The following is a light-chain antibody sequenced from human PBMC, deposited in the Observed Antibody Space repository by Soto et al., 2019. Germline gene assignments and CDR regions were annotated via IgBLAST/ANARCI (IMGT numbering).Light chain of an antibody. V-gene: IGKV3D-15*01. CDR3: QQYSDWPLT. CDR1: QTVHSH. J-gene: IGKJ4*01. Sequence: EIVMTQSPATLSVSPGERVTLSCRPSQTVHSHLAWYQQRPGQAPRPLIYAASTRATGIPGRFSRNGFGTEFTLTISSLQSEDFAVYYCQQYSDWPLTFGGGTKVEIK. CDR2: AAS.